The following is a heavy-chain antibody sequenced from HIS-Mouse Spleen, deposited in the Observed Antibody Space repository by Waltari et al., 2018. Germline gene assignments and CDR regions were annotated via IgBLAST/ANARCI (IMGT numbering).Heavy chain of an antibody. D-gene: IGHD2-21*01. CDR2: ISGSGGST. Sequence: EVQLLESGGGLVQPGGSLRLSCAASGFTFSSYAMSWVRQAQGTGLDWVSAISGSGGSTYYADSVKGRFTISRDNSKNTLYLQMNSLRAEDTAVYYCAKSRGGDCYDYWGQGTLVTVSS. V-gene: IGHV3-23*01. CDR1: GFTFSSYA. CDR3: AKSRGGDCYDY. J-gene: IGHJ4*02.